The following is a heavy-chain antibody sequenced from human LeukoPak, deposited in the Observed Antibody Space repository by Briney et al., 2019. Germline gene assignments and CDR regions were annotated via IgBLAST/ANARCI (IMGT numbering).Heavy chain of an antibody. D-gene: IGHD3-22*01. CDR1: GFTVSSNY. CDR2: ISSSSSYI. CDR3: ARDYYDSSGYGD. Sequence: GGSLRLSCAASGFTVSSNYMSWVRQAPGKGLEWVSSISSSSSYIYYADSVKGRFTISRDNAKNSLYLQMNSLRAEDTAVYYCARDYYDSSGYGDWGQGTLVTVSS. J-gene: IGHJ4*02. V-gene: IGHV3-21*01.